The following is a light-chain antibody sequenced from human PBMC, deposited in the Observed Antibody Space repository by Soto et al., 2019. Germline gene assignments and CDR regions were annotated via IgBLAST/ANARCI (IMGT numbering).Light chain of an antibody. CDR1: RSNVGNNY. CDR3: GTWDSSLSAVV. CDR2: DNS. V-gene: IGLV1-51*01. J-gene: IGLJ2*01. Sequence: QSVLTQPPSMSAAPGQKVTISCSGNRSNVGNNYVSWYQQLPGTAPKLLIYDNSERPSGIPDRFFGSKSGASAILGIIGLQTGDEADYYCGTWDSSLSAVVFGGGTKLT.